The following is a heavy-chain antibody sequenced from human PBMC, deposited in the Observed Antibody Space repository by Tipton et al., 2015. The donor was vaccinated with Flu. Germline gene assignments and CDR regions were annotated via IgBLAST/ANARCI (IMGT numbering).Heavy chain of an antibody. CDR2: IYPGDSDT. V-gene: IGHV5-51*03. CDR1: GYTFTTSW. D-gene: IGHD6-19*01. CDR3: ARPRGRTTGWYEGADF. Sequence: VQLVQSGAEVKKAGESLKISCKTSGYTFTTSWIGWVRQMPGKGLEWMGIIYPGDSDTRYSPSFQGLVTISADKSINTAYLQWYSLRASDTAMYYCARPRGRTTGWYEGADFWGQGTLVTVSS. J-gene: IGHJ4*02.